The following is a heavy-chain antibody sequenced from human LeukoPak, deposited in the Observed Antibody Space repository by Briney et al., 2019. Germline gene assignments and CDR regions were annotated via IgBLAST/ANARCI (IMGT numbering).Heavy chain of an antibody. CDR3: VQNYFDY. Sequence: GGSLRLSCAASGFTFSSYWTSWVRQAPGKGLEWVANIKQDGSEKYYVDSVKGRFTISRDNAKNSLYLQMNSLRAEDTAVYYCVQNYFDYWGQGTLVTVSS. CDR1: GFTFSSYW. V-gene: IGHV3-7*01. D-gene: IGHD1-1*01. CDR2: IKQDGSEK. J-gene: IGHJ4*02.